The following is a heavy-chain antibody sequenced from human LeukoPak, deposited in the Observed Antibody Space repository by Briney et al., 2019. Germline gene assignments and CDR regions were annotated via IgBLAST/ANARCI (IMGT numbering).Heavy chain of an antibody. CDR3: AREEIGPFDY. Sequence: SETLSLTCAVSGGSISRNTWWSWARQPPGKGLEWIAEIHDSGRTNYNPSLKSRVTISVDKSKNQFSLQLASMTAADTAVYYCAREEIGPFDYWGQGTLVTVSS. D-gene: IGHD5-24*01. CDR1: GGSISRNTW. J-gene: IGHJ4*02. V-gene: IGHV4-4*02. CDR2: IHDSGRT.